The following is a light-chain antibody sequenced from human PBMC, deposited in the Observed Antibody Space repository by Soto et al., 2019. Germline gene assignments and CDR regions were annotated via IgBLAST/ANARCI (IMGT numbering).Light chain of an antibody. J-gene: IGKJ1*01. CDR1: QGIRSA. Sequence: AIHLTQSPSSLSASVVYVVTITCRASQGIRSALGWYQQKPGKVPKLLIYAASTLQSGVPSRFSGSGFGTDFTLTINSLQPEDFATYYCLLDYSFCWAFGQGTKVDIK. CDR3: LLDYSFCWA. CDR2: AAS. V-gene: IGKV1-6*01.